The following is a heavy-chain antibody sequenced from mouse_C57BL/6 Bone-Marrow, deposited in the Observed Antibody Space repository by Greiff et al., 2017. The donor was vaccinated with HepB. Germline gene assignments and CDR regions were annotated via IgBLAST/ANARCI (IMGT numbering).Heavy chain of an antibody. CDR3: ARGYYGSSWDY. Sequence: EVQLQQSGPVLVKPGASVKMSWKASGYTFTDYYMNWVKQSHGKSLEWIGVINPYNGGTSYNQKFKGKATLTVDKSSSTAYMELNSLTSEDSAVYYCARGYYGSSWDYWGQGTTLTVSS. V-gene: IGHV1-19*01. CDR1: GYTFTDYY. J-gene: IGHJ2*01. D-gene: IGHD1-1*01. CDR2: INPYNGGT.